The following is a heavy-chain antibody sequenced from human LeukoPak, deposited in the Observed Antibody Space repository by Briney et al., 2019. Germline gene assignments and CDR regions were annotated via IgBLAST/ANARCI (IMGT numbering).Heavy chain of an antibody. CDR3: ARGGIVGATYFDY. Sequence: SVKVSCKASGGTFISYAISWVRQAPGQGLEWMGRIIPIFGTANYAQKFQGRVTITTDESTSTAYMELSSLRSEDTAVYYCARGGIVGATYFDYWGQGTLVTVSS. V-gene: IGHV1-69*05. J-gene: IGHJ4*02. D-gene: IGHD1-26*01. CDR1: GGTFISYA. CDR2: IIPIFGTA.